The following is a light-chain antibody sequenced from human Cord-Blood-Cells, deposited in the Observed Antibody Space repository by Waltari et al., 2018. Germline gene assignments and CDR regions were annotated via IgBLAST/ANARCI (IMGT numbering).Light chain of an antibody. Sequence: EIVLTQSPGTLSLSPGERATLSCRASQSVSSSYLAWYQQKPGQAPRLLIYGASSRATGIPDRVSGSGSGTDFTLTISRLEPEDFAVYYCQQYGSSPFGQGTKVEIK. CDR2: GAS. CDR3: QQYGSSP. V-gene: IGKV3-20*01. J-gene: IGKJ1*01. CDR1: QSVSSSY.